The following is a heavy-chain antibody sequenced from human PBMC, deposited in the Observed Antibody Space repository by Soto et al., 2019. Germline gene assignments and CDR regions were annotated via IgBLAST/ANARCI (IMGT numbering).Heavy chain of an antibody. J-gene: IGHJ4*02. CDR3: ARDRSSGWYDNDY. D-gene: IGHD6-19*01. CDR2: IWYDGSNK. V-gene: IGHV3-33*01. CDR1: GFTFSSYG. Sequence: QVQLVESGGGVVQPGRSLRLSCAASGFTFSSYGMHWVRQAPGKGLEWVAVIWYDGSNKYYADSVKGRFTISRDNXKNTLYLQMNSLRAEDTAVYYCARDRSSGWYDNDYWGQGTLVTVSS.